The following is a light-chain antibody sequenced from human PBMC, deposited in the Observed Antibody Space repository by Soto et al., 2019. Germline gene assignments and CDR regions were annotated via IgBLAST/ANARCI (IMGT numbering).Light chain of an antibody. CDR2: GIS. Sequence: EIVMTQSPATLSVSPGESATLSCRASQSVNSNYLAWYQQHPGQPPRLLIYGISTRATGIPARFSGSGSGTEFSLTISSLQSEDFAVYYCQQYSKWPITFGQGTRLEIK. CDR3: QQYSKWPIT. V-gene: IGKV3-15*01. CDR1: QSVNSN. J-gene: IGKJ5*01.